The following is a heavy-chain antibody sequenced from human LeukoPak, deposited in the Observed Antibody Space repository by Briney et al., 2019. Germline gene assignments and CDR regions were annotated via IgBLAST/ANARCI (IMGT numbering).Heavy chain of an antibody. V-gene: IGHV1-2*02. CDR3: ARDPRIAAAGTYYYYYGMDV. J-gene: IGHJ6*02. CDR2: INPNSGGT. CDR1: GYTFTGYY. D-gene: IGHD6-13*01. Sequence: ASVKVSCKASGYTFTGYYMHWVRQAPGQGLEWMGWINPNSGGTNYAQKFQGRVTMTRDTSISTAYMELSRLRSDDTAAYYCARDPRIAAAGTYYYYYGMDVWAKGPRSPSP.